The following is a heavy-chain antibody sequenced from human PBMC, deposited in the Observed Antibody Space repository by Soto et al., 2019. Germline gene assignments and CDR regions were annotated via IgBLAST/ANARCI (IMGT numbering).Heavy chain of an antibody. J-gene: IGHJ4*02. D-gene: IGHD3-10*01. CDR1: GFTFSSYA. V-gene: IGHV3-30-3*01. CDR2: ISYDGSNK. CDR3: ERDGPPNYYGSGSYYPY. Sequence: QVQLVESGGGVVQPGRSLRLSCAASGFTFSSYAMHWVRQAPGKGLEWVAVISYDGSNKYYADSVKGRFTISRDNSKNTLYLQMNSLRAEDTAVYYCERDGPPNYYGSGSYYPYWGQGPLVTVSS.